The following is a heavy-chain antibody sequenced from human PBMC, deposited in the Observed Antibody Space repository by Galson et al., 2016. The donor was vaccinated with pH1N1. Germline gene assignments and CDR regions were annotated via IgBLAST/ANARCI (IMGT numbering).Heavy chain of an antibody. J-gene: IGHJ4*02. V-gene: IGHV3-7*01. D-gene: IGHD4-11*01. Sequence: SLRLSCAASGFIFSSYWMTWVRQAPGKGLEWVANINEDGRGKYYVDSVKGRFTISRDSAKNSLYLQMDSLRVEDTAVYYCARLPQTDFRLDYWGQGTLVTVPS. CDR3: ARLPQTDFRLDY. CDR2: INEDGRGK. CDR1: GFIFSSYW.